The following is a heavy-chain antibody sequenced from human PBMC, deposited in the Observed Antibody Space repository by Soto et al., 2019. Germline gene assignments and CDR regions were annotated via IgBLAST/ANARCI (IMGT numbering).Heavy chain of an antibody. D-gene: IGHD6-19*01. Sequence: QVQLVQSGAEVKKPGASVKVSCKASGYTFTSYGISWVRQAPGQGREWMGWSSAYNGNTNYAQKLQGRVTMTTDTSTSTAYMQLRSLRSDDTAVYYCAFRSGGSGWFSFSIWGQGTMVTVSS. CDR3: AFRSGGSGWFSFSI. J-gene: IGHJ3*02. CDR1: GYTFTSYG. CDR2: SSAYNGNT. V-gene: IGHV1-18*01.